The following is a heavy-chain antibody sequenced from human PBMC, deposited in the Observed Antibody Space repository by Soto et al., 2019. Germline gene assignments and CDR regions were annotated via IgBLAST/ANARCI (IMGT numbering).Heavy chain of an antibody. CDR3: ASCYSGTHFDN. CDR2: INHSGST. J-gene: IGHJ4*02. CDR1: GGSFSGYY. V-gene: IGHV4-34*01. D-gene: IGHD2-15*01. Sequence: PSETLSLTCAVYGGSFSGYYWSWIRQPPGKGLEWIGEINHSGSTNYNPSLKSRVTISVDTSKNQFSLKLSSVTAADTAVYYCASCYSGTHFDNWGQGTLVTVSS.